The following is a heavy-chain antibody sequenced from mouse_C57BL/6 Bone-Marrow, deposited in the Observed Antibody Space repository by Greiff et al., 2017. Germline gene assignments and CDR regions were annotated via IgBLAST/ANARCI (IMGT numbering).Heavy chain of an antibody. V-gene: IGHV1-69*01. D-gene: IGHD1-1*01. CDR3: ARVAGSSLYYAMDY. CDR2: IDPSDSYT. J-gene: IGHJ4*01. Sequence: VQLQQPGAELVMPGASVKLSCKASGYTFTSYWMHWVKQRPGQGLEWIGEIDPSDSYTNYNQKFKGKSTLTVDKSSSTAYMQLSSLTSEDSAVYYCARVAGSSLYYAMDYWGQGTSVT. CDR1: GYTFTSYW.